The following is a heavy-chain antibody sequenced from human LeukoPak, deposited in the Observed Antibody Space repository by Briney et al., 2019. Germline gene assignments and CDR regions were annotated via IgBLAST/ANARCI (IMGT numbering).Heavy chain of an antibody. CDR1: GGSFSGYY. J-gene: IGHJ4*02. Sequence: SETLSLTCAVYGGSFSGYYWRWIRQPPGKGLGWIGDINHSGSTNYNPSLKSRVTISVDTSKNQFSLKLSSVTAADTAVYYCAGMYYYDSSGYYPFDYWGQGTLVTVSS. CDR2: INHSGST. CDR3: AGMYYYDSSGYYPFDY. D-gene: IGHD3-22*01. V-gene: IGHV4-34*01.